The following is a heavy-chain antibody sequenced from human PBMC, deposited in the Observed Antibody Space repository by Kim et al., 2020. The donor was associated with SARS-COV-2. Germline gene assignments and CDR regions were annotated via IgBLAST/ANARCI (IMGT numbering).Heavy chain of an antibody. CDR3: VKDWESRGYTYGGGSYFDY. V-gene: IGHV3-30*18. Sequence: GGSLRLSCAASGFTFSSYGMHWVRQAPGKGLQWVATISYDGNNEYYADSVKGRFTISRDNSKNTLYLEMNSLRAEDADVYYCVKDWESRGYTYGGGSYFDYWGQGTLVTVSS. CDR2: ISYDGNNE. J-gene: IGHJ4*02. CDR1: GFTFSSYG. D-gene: IGHD5-18*01.